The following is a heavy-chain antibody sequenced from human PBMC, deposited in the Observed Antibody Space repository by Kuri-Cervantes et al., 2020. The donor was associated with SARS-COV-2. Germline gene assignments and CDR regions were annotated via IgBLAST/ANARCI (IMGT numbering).Heavy chain of an antibody. D-gene: IGHD6-13*01. CDR1: GYTFTSYG. CDR3: ARDRIAAAGFSCQEY. CDR2: ISAYNGNT. J-gene: IGHJ4*02. Sequence: ASVKVSCKASGYTFTSYGISWVRQAPGQGLEWMGWISAYNGNTNYAQKLQGRVTMTIDTSTSTAYMELRSLRSDDTAVYYCARDRIAAAGFSCQEYWGQGTLVTVSS. V-gene: IGHV1-18*01.